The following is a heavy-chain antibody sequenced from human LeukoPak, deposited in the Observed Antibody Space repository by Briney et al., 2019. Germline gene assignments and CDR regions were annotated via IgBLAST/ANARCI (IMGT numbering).Heavy chain of an antibody. J-gene: IGHJ3*02. CDR2: INNSAST. CDR1: GGSFRGYY. CDR3: AREGIVVVPAALGAFDI. V-gene: IGHV4-34*01. D-gene: IGHD2-2*01. Sequence: SETLSLTCAVYGGSFRGYYWSWIRQPPRKGLEWIGEINNSASTNYNPSLKSRVTISVDTSKTQCSLKLSSVTAADTAVYYCAREGIVVVPAALGAFDIWGQGKMVTVSS.